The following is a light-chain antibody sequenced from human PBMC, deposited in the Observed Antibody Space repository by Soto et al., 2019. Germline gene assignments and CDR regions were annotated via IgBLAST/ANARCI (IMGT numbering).Light chain of an antibody. Sequence: DIQMTQSPSSVSASVGDRVTSTCRASQAISSWFVWYQQKPGKAPKLLIYKASTLQSGVPSRFSDSASGTDFTLPISGLQPEDFATYYCQQASSFPFTFGGGTEVEIK. J-gene: IGKJ4*01. V-gene: IGKV1-12*01. CDR3: QQASSFPFT. CDR2: KAS. CDR1: QAISSW.